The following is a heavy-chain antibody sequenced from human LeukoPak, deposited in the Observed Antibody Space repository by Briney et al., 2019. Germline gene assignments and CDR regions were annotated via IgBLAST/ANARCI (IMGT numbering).Heavy chain of an antibody. Sequence: SETLSLTCAVSGHSITNPNWWSWVRQPPGKGLEWIGEIYHSGSIKYNPSLKSRVTISVDTSKNLFSLSLNSVTAADTAVYYCAREWSAFDTWGQGTMVTVSS. CDR1: GHSITNPNW. CDR2: IYHSGSI. D-gene: IGHD2-8*01. V-gene: IGHV4-4*02. J-gene: IGHJ3*02. CDR3: AREWSAFDT.